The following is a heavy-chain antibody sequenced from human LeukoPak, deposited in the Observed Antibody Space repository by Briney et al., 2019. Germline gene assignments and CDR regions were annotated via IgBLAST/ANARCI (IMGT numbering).Heavy chain of an antibody. Sequence: GGSLRLSCAASGFSFSNYAMSWVRQAPARGPELVSSIRGGGETFYADSVKGRFTLSRDDSRNTVYLQMNSLRAEDTAVYYCAKSTILWFGELSDAFDIWGQGTMVTVSS. CDR1: GFSFSNYA. CDR2: IRGGGET. V-gene: IGHV3-23*01. J-gene: IGHJ3*02. D-gene: IGHD3-10*01. CDR3: AKSTILWFGELSDAFDI.